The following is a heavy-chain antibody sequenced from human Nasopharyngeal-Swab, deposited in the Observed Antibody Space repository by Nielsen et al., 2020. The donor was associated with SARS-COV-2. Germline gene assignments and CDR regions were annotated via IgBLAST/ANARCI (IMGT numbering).Heavy chain of an antibody. J-gene: IGHJ5*02. CDR1: GGSISSSNW. V-gene: IGHV4-4*02. CDR3: ARVRGDDILRANWNDP. Sequence: SETLSLTCAVSGGSISSSNWWSWLRQPPGKGLEWIGEIYYRGNTNYNPSLKSRVTISVDKHNNQFSLKLGSVTAADTAVYYCARVRGDDILRANWNDPWGQGTLVTVSS. CDR2: IYYRGNT. D-gene: IGHD3-9*01.